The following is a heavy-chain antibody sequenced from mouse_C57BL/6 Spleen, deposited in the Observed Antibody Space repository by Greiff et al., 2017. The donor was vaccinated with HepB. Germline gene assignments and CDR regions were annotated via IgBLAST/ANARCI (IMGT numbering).Heavy chain of an antibody. J-gene: IGHJ2*01. CDR2: TDPANGNT. CDR1: GYNIKDIY. V-gene: IGHV14-3*02. CDR3: RVSRISA. D-gene: IGHD2-10*02. Sequence: EVKLQESGAELVKPAASLKLSCTASGYNIKDIYIHWVKQRPEKGLERIRRTDPANGNTNYDPKFQGKATITADTSSNTAYLQLSSLTSEDTAVYYCRVSRISAWGQGTALTVSS.